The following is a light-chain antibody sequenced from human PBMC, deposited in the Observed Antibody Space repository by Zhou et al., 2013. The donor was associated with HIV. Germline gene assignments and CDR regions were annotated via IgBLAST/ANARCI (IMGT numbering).Light chain of an antibody. CDR1: QSLLHSNGNNY. J-gene: IGKJ4*01. CDR3: MQALQTPLT. CDR2: LGS. Sequence: DIVMTQSPLSLPVTPGEPASISCRSTQSLLHSNGNNYLSWYLQKPGQSPQLLIYLGSNRASGVPDRFSGSGAGTDFTLKISRVEADDVGVYYCMQALQTPLTFGGGTKVEIK. V-gene: IGKV2-28*01.